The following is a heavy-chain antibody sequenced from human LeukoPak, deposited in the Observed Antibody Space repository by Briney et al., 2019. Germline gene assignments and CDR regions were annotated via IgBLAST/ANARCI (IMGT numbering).Heavy chain of an antibody. D-gene: IGHD2-21*01. Sequence: SETLSLTCAVYGASFSGYYWGWIRQPPGKGLEWIGGINHSGSTNYNRSLKSRVTISVDTSKKQFSLKPSSVTAADTAVYYCARPCGPWGQGTLVTVSS. CDR3: ARPCGP. CDR1: GASFSGYY. J-gene: IGHJ5*02. CDR2: INHSGST. V-gene: IGHV4-34*01.